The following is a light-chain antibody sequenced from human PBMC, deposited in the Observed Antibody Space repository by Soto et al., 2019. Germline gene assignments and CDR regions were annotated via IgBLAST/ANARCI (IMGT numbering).Light chain of an antibody. CDR3: CSYAGTYSVV. J-gene: IGLJ2*01. CDR2: DVS. CDR1: SSDVGAYNY. Sequence: QSALTQPRSVSGSPGQSVTISCTGTSSDVGAYNYVSWYRQHPDKAPKLMIYDVSKRPSGVPDRFSGSKSGNTASLTISGLQAEDEADYYCCSYAGTYSVVFGGGTKLTVL. V-gene: IGLV2-11*01.